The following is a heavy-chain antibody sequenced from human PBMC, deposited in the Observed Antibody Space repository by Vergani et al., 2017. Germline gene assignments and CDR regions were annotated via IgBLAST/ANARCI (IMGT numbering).Heavy chain of an antibody. CDR2: IWYDGSNK. J-gene: IGHJ4*02. CDR3: ARGDXSRAPRAGYYFDY. CDR1: GFIFSNYG. Sequence: QVQLVESGGGVVQPGRSLILSCAASGFIFSNYGLHWVRQAPGKGLEWVAVIWYDGSNKYYADSVKGRFTISRDNSKNTLYLQMNSLRAEDTAVYYCARGDXSRAPRAGYYFDYWGQGTLVTVSS. V-gene: IGHV3-33*01. D-gene: IGHD4-11*01.